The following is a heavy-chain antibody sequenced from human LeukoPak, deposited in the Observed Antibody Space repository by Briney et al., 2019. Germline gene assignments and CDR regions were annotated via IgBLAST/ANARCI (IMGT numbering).Heavy chain of an antibody. CDR1: GGSISSYY. V-gene: IGHV4-59*01. D-gene: IGHD3-16*01. J-gene: IGHJ4*02. CDR3: ARRFTLGYYDY. Sequence: SETLSLTCTVSGGSISSYYWSWIRQPPGKGLEWIGYIYYSGSTNYNPSLKSRVTISVDTSKNQFSLKLSSVTAADTAVYYCARRFTLGYYDYWGQGTLVTVSS. CDR2: IYYSGST.